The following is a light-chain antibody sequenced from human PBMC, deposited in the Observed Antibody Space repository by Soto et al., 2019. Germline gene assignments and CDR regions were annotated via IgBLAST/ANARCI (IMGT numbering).Light chain of an antibody. J-gene: IGKJ1*01. Sequence: EIVMTQSPATLSVSPGERATLSCRASQSVGSNLAWYQQKPGQAPRLLLYGASTRATGIPARFSGSGSGTEFTLTIRSLQSEDFAIYFCQQYNNWPPDRTFGQGTKVEIK. CDR3: QQYNNWPPDRT. CDR1: QSVGSN. CDR2: GAS. V-gene: IGKV3-15*01.